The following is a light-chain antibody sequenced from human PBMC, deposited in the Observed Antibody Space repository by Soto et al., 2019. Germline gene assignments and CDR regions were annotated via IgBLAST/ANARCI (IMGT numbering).Light chain of an antibody. Sequence: EIVMTQSPGTLSVSPGERATLSCRASQSVSSNLAWYQQKRGQAPRLLIYAASPRATGIPARFSGSGSGTEFTLTITSLQSEDFAVYYCQQYNNWPPWTFGQGTKVEIK. CDR1: QSVSSN. CDR2: AAS. V-gene: IGKV3-15*01. CDR3: QQYNNWPPWT. J-gene: IGKJ1*01.